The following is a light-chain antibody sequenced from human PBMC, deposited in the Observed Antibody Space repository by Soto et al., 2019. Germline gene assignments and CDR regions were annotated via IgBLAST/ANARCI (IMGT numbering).Light chain of an antibody. CDR3: QQRSNWPPIP. J-gene: IGKJ5*01. Sequence: EIVLTQSPGTLSLSPGERAILSCRARQSLSSSFLAWYQQKPGQAPRLLIYSSSNRATGIPDRFSGGGSGTDFTLTISRLDPADFAVYYCQQRSNWPPIPFGPGTRLEIK. V-gene: IGKV3D-20*02. CDR2: SSS. CDR1: QSLSSSF.